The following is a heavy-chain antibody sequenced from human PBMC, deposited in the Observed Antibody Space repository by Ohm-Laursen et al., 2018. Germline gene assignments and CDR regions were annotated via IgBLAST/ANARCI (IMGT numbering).Heavy chain of an antibody. J-gene: IGHJ4*02. CDR2: IYSGGGT. D-gene: IGHD4-17*01. Sequence: SLRLSCAASGLTVSNNYMSWVRQAPGKGLEWVSVIYSGGGTNYADSVKGRFTISRDNSKNTLYLQMNSLRAEDTAVYYCARSIKDYGDYGWGQGTLVTVSS. CDR1: GLTVSNNY. V-gene: IGHV3-53*01. CDR3: ARSIKDYGDYG.